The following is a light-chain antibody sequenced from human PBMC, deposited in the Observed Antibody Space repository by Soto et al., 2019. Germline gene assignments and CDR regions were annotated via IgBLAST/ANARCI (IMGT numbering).Light chain of an antibody. CDR2: QIS. CDR1: ESLLHSDGNTY. J-gene: IGKJ1*01. V-gene: IGKV2-24*01. Sequence: IVLTQTPLTASVTPGQPASFSCGSSESLLHSDGNTYLSWLHQRPVQTPRLLIYQISKQLYGVPDRFSGRGAGTNFTLKISMVEVEDVGTFFCMQSSHLRTFGQGTKVEL. CDR3: MQSSHLRT.